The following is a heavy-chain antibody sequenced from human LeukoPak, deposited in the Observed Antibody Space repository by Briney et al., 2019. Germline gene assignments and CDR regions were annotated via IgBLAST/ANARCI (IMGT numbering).Heavy chain of an antibody. D-gene: IGHD3-3*01. CDR1: GGTFSSYA. J-gene: IGHJ6*03. CDR3: ARVADLGYYMDV. CDR2: IIPIFGTA. V-gene: IGHV1-69*05. Sequence: SVKVSCKASGGTFSSYAISWVRQAPGQGLEWMGGIIPIFGTANYAQKFQGRVTITTDESTSTAYMELSSLRSEDTAVYYCARVADLGYYMDVWGKGTTVTVSS.